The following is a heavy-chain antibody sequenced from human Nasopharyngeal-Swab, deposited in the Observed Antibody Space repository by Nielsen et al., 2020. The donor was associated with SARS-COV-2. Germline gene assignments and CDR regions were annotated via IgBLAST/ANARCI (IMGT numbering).Heavy chain of an antibody. J-gene: IGHJ3*02. Sequence: WIRQPPGKGLEWVSVIYSGGGTYYADSVKGRFTISRDNSKNTLYLQMNSLRAEDTAVYYCARDTSGRDAFDIWGQGTMVTVSS. CDR2: IYSGGGT. D-gene: IGHD6-19*01. V-gene: IGHV3-66*01. CDR3: ARDTSGRDAFDI.